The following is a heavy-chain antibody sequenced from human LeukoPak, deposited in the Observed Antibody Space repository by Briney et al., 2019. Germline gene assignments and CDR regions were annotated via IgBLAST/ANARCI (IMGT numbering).Heavy chain of an antibody. Sequence: ASVKVSCKASGYTFTGYYMHWVRQAPGQGLEWMGWISAYNGNTNYAQKLQGRVTMTTDTSTSTAYMELRSLRSDDTAVYYCASRTGRAAADYWYFDLWGRGTLVTVSS. J-gene: IGHJ2*01. CDR3: ASRTGRAAADYWYFDL. D-gene: IGHD6-13*01. V-gene: IGHV1-18*04. CDR2: ISAYNGNT. CDR1: GYTFTGYY.